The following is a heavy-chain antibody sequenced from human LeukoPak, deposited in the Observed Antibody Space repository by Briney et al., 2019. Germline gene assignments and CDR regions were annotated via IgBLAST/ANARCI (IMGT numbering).Heavy chain of an antibody. V-gene: IGHV3-21*01. CDR2: ISSSSSFI. J-gene: IGHJ4*02. CDR1: GFTFSSYT. D-gene: IGHD2/OR15-2a*01. CDR3: ARDVRVDF. Sequence: GGSLRLSCAASGFTFSSYTMNWVRQAPGKGLEWVSSISSSSSFIYYAGSVKGRFTISRDNAKNSLSLQMNTLRAEDTAVYYCARDVRVDFWGQGTLVTVSS.